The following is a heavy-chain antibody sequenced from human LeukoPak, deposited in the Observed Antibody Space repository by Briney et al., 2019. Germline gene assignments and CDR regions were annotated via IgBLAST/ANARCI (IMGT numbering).Heavy chain of an antibody. J-gene: IGHJ4*02. CDR1: GFTFSNNW. Sequence: GGSLRLSCAASGFTFSNNWMHWVRQAPGKGLVWVSRISADGSSTSYADSVKGRFTISRDNAKNTLYLQMNSLRVEDTAVYYCVCLGLGGLSLDWGQGTLVTVSS. CDR2: ISADGSST. CDR3: VCLGLGGLSLD. D-gene: IGHD3-16*01. V-gene: IGHV3-74*01.